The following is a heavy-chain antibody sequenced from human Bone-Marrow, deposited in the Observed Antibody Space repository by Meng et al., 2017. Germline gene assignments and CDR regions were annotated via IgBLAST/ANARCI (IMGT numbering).Heavy chain of an antibody. J-gene: IGHJ4*02. V-gene: IGHV1-2*06. D-gene: IGHD6-13*01. Sequence: GESLKISCAASGFTFSSYGMHWVRQAPGQGLEWMGRINPNSGGTNYAQKFQGRVTMTRDTSISTAYMELSRLRSDDTAVYYCARKIAAATDLDYWGQGTLVTVAS. CDR3: ARKIAAATDLDY. CDR1: GFTFSSYG. CDR2: INPNSGGT.